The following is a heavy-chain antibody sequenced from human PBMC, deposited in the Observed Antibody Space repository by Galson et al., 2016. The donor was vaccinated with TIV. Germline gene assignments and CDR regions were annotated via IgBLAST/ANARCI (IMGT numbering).Heavy chain of an antibody. D-gene: IGHD3-9*01. Sequence: SCKASGYTFSNYGVSWIRQAPGHGLEWMGWISGYNGNTNYAQKFQGRVTLTTDTLTSTAYMELGSLTPDDTAIYYCARDRMAILTGYECDYWGQGTLVTVSS. CDR3: ARDRMAILTGYECDY. CDR1: GYTFSNYG. J-gene: IGHJ4*02. CDR2: ISGYNGNT. V-gene: IGHV1-18*01.